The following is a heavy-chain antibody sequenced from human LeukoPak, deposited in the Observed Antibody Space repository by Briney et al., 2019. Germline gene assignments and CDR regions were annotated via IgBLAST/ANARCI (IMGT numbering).Heavy chain of an antibody. Sequence: GSLRLSFAASGFTFGAFWVNWVRQAPGRGLEWVASINEDGSDKYYVDSVKGRFTISRDNAKNSLSLHMNSLRAEDTAIYFCARDTYRFDDFWGQGTLVTVSS. CDR3: ARDTYRFDDF. J-gene: IGHJ4*02. V-gene: IGHV3-7*01. CDR2: INEDGSDK. CDR1: GFTFGAFW.